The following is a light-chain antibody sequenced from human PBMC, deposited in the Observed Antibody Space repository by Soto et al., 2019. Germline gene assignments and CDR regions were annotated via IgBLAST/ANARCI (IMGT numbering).Light chain of an antibody. CDR2: GAS. Sequence: EIVLTQSPGTLSLSPGDRATLSCRASQSVSSSYLAWYQQKPGQAPRLLIYGASSRATGIPDRFSGSGSGTDFTLTISRREPEDFAVYYCQQYGSSTLTFGGGTKVDIK. V-gene: IGKV3-20*01. CDR1: QSVSSSY. CDR3: QQYGSSTLT. J-gene: IGKJ4*01.